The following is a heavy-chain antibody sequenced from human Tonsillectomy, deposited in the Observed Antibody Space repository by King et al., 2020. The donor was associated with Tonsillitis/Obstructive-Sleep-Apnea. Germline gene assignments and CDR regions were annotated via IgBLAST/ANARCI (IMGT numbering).Heavy chain of an antibody. V-gene: IGHV4-4*02. Sequence: QLQESGPGLVKPSGTLSLTCAVSGGSITSNWWSWVRQPPGEGLEWIGEIVHDGTPTYNPSLKSRVTISVDKSKNQFSLNLRSVTAADTAVYYCAGHCNGVACYRSFDRWGQGTLVTVSS. J-gene: IGHJ5*02. D-gene: IGHD2-15*01. CDR2: IVHDGTP. CDR1: GGSITSNW. CDR3: AGHCNGVACYRSFDR.